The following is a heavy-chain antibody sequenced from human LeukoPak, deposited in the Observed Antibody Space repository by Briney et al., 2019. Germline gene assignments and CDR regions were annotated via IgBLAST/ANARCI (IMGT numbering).Heavy chain of an antibody. CDR1: GFTFSSFG. J-gene: IGHJ4*02. CDR3: AKDMRWRIAGTGNGIDY. CDR2: IRFDGRDK. D-gene: IGHD1-20*01. Sequence: PGGSLRLSCAASGFTFSSFGMHWVRQAPGKGLEWVAFIRFDGRDKYYSDSVKGRFTISRDNSKNTLYLELNSLRAEDTAVYFCAKDMRWRIAGTGNGIDYCGQGTLVTVSS. V-gene: IGHV3-30*02.